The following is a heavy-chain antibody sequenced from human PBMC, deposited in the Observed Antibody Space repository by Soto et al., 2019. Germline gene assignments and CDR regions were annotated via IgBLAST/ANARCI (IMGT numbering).Heavy chain of an antibody. V-gene: IGHV4-39*07. CDR1: CGSISSDSYY. CDR3: ARERPDGSRLDP. CDR2: ISYSGST. D-gene: IGHD6-13*01. J-gene: IGHJ5*02. Sequence: SETLSLTCTVSCGSISSDSYYWGWIRQSPEKGLEWIASISYSGSTYYNPSLKSRVTISVDTSKNQFSLKLSSVTAADTAVYYCARERPDGSRLDPWGQGTLVTVSS.